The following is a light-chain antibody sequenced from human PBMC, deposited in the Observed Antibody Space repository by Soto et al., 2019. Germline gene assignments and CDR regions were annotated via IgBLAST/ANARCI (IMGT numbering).Light chain of an antibody. J-gene: IGLJ2*01. V-gene: IGLV2-14*01. CDR1: SSDVGGYKY. CDR2: EVS. CDR3: SSYTSSATVI. Sequence: QSALTQPASVSGSPGQSITISCTGTSSDVGGYKYVSWYQHHPGKAPKLIIYEVSNRPSGVSNRFSGSKSGNTASLTISGLQAEDEGDYYCSSYTSSATVIFGGGTKLTVL.